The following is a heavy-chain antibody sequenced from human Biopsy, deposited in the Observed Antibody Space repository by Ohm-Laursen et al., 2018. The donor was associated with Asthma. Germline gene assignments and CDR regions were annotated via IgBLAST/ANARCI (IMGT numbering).Heavy chain of an antibody. CDR1: GGTFSTFG. CDR2: IIPFYGTA. V-gene: IGHV1-69*13. Sequence: GASVKVSCKSSGGTFSTFGISWVRQVPGQGLEWMGRIIPFYGTATYAQNFQGRLTLTADESTSTAYMELSSLRSEDTAVYFCARDYDGDYVQRHLPLAYWGQGTLVTVSS. J-gene: IGHJ4*02. CDR3: ARDYDGDYVQRHLPLAY. D-gene: IGHD4-17*01.